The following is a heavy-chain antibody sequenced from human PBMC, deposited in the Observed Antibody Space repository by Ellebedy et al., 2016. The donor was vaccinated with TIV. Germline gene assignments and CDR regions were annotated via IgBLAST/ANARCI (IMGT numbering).Heavy chain of an antibody. CDR3: ARGWACDY. J-gene: IGHJ4*02. CDR1: GDSVSSDSAA. CDR2: TYYRSKWYN. D-gene: IGHD6-19*01. Sequence: MPSETLSLTCAISGDSVSSDSAAWNWIRQSPSRGLVWLGRTYYRSKWYNDAALSVRSRITINADTSKNQFSLQLNSVTPDDTAVYYCARGWACDYWGQGTLVTVSS. V-gene: IGHV6-1*01.